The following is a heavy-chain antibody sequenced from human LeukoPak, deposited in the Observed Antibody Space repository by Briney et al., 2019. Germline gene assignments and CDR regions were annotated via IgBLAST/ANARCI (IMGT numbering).Heavy chain of an antibody. CDR3: ARDVRVKQQLTIRGNDYFYYMDV. J-gene: IGHJ6*03. Sequence: SVKVSCKASGGTFSSFALSWVRQAPGQGLEWMGGIIPIFGTANYAQKFQGRVTIYSDASTSTDYMELSSLRSEDTAVYYCARDVRVKQQLTIRGNDYFYYMDVWGNGTTVIVSS. CDR2: IIPIFGTA. CDR1: GGTFSSFA. V-gene: IGHV1-69*01. D-gene: IGHD6-13*01.